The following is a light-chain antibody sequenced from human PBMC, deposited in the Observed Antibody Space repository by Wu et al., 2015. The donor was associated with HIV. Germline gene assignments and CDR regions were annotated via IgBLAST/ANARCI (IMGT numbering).Light chain of an antibody. Sequence: EIVLTQSPGTLSLFPGERATLSCRASQSVSSSYLAWYQQKPGQAPRLLIYGASSRATGIPDRFSGSGSGTDFTLTISRLESEDFAVYYCQQYGSSQTSFGQGTSWR. J-gene: IGKJ2*03. CDR2: GAS. V-gene: IGKV3-20*01. CDR1: QSVSSSY. CDR3: QQYGSSQTS.